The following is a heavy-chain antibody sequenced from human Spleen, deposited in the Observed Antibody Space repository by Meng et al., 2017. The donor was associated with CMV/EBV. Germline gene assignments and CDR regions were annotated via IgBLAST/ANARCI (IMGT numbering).Heavy chain of an antibody. CDR2: IYWNDDK. Sequence: TCPFSGFSLSTSGVGVGWNRQPPRKALECLALIYWNDDKGYSPSLKSRLTITKDTSKNQVVLTMTNMDPVDTATYYCAHQTESYYGYWGQGTLVTVSS. CDR3: AHQTESYYGY. J-gene: IGHJ4*02. V-gene: IGHV2-5*01. D-gene: IGHD1-26*01. CDR1: GFSLSTSGVG.